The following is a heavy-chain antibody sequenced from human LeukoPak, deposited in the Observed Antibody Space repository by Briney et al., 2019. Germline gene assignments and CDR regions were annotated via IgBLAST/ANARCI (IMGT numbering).Heavy chain of an antibody. D-gene: IGHD3-10*01. V-gene: IGHV1-2*02. CDR1: GYTFTGYY. CDR3: AREVGGSGSYSGYYYYYMDV. Sequence: ASVKVSCKASGYTFTGYYMHWVRLAPGEGLEWMGWINPNSGGTNYAQKFQGRVTMTRDTSISTAYMELSRLRSDDTAVYYCAREVGGSGSYSGYYYYYMDVWGKGTTVTVSS. CDR2: INPNSGGT. J-gene: IGHJ6*03.